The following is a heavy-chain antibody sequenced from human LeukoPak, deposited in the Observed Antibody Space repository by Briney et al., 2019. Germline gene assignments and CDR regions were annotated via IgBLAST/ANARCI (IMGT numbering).Heavy chain of an antibody. J-gene: IGHJ4*02. V-gene: IGHV4-39*07. D-gene: IGHD1-26*01. CDR2: IYYSGST. Sequence: PSETLSLTCTVSGGSISSISSYWGWIRQPPGKGLEWIGSIYYSGSTSHYNPSLKSRLTISVDTSKNHFSLKLSSVTAADTAVYYCARTERPPYYQIDYWGQGTLVTVSS. CDR3: ARTERPPYYQIDY. CDR1: GGSISSISSY.